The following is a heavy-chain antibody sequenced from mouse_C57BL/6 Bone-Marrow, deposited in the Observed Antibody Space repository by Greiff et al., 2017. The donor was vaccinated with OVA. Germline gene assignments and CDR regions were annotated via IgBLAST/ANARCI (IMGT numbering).Heavy chain of an antibody. Sequence: QVHVKQPGAELVKPGASVKVSCKASGYTFTSYWMHWVKQRPGQGLEWIGRIHPSDSDTNYNQKFKGKATLTVDKSSSTAYMQLSSLTSEDSAVYYCAIVSLYYSNYDYWGQGTTLTVSS. CDR1: GYTFTSYW. D-gene: IGHD2-5*01. J-gene: IGHJ2*01. V-gene: IGHV1-74*01. CDR3: AIVSLYYSNYDY. CDR2: IHPSDSDT.